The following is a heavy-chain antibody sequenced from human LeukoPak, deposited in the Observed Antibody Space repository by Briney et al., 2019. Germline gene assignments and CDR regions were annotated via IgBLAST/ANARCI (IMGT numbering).Heavy chain of an antibody. J-gene: IGHJ4*02. CDR1: GYSISSGYY. CDR3: ARDRYVYYYDSSGYPRYFDY. Sequence: PSETLSLTCTVSGYSISSGYYWGWIRQPPGKGLEWIGSIYHSGSTYYNPSLKSRVTISVDTSKNQFSLKLSSVTAADTAVYYCARDRYVYYYDSSGYPRYFDYWGQGTLVTVSS. D-gene: IGHD3-22*01. CDR2: IYHSGST. V-gene: IGHV4-38-2*02.